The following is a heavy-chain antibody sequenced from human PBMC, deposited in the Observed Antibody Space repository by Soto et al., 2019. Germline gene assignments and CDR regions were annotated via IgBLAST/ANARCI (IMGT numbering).Heavy chain of an antibody. J-gene: IGHJ4*02. V-gene: IGHV4-31*03. Sequence: QVQLQESGPGLVKPSQTLSLTCTVSGGSISSGGYYWSWIRQHPGKGLEWIGYIYYSGSTYYNPSLKGRVTMSVDTSKNQFSLKLSSVTAADTAVYYWAREGGIVGATAADYWGQGTLVTVSS. CDR2: IYYSGST. D-gene: IGHD1-26*01. CDR1: GGSISSGGYY. CDR3: AREGGIVGATAADY.